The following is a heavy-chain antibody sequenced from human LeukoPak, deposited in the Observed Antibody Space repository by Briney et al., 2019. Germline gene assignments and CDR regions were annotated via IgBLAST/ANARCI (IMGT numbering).Heavy chain of an antibody. CDR1: GFILSSYW. V-gene: IGHV3-74*01. CDR2: INSDGSST. Sequence: GGSLRLSCAASGFILSSYWMHWVRQGPGKGLVWVSHINSDGSSTRHADSVKGRFTISRDNSKNTLDLQMNSLRAEDTAVFYCARDRYGMDVWGQGATVTVSS. CDR3: ARDRYGMDV. J-gene: IGHJ6*02.